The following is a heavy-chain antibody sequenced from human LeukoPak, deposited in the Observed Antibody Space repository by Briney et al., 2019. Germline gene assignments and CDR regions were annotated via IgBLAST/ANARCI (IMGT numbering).Heavy chain of an antibody. CDR2: ISYDGSIN. CDR1: GFTFSSYA. V-gene: IGHV3-30*04. CDR3: ARDRYGDYEFDY. D-gene: IGHD4-17*01. J-gene: IGHJ4*02. Sequence: GRSLRLSCAASGFTFSSYAMHWVRQAPGKGLEWVALISYDGSINDYADSVKGRFTISRDNAKNSLYLQMNSLRAEDTAVYYCARDRYGDYEFDYWGQGTLVTVSS.